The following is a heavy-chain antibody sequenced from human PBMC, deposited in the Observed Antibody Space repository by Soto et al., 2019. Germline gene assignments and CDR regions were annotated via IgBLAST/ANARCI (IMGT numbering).Heavy chain of an antibody. CDR3: ARGKIGSSGYYAVAYNWFDP. CDR1: GGTFSSYA. D-gene: IGHD3-22*01. V-gene: IGHV1-69*06. J-gene: IGHJ5*02. Sequence: QVQLVQSGAEVKNPGSSVKVSCKASGGTFSSYAISWVRQAPGQGLEWMGGTIPIFGTANYAQKFQCRVTITADKSTSTAYMELSSLRSEDTAVYYCARGKIGSSGYYAVAYNWFDPWGQGTLVTVSS. CDR2: TIPIFGTA.